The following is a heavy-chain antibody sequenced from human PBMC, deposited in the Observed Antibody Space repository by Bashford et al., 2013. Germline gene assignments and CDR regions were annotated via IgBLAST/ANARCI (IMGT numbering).Heavy chain of an antibody. J-gene: IGHJ3*02. CDR3: AKGRVSGSFRDDAFDI. V-gene: IGHV3-66*01. Sequence: GSLRLSCAASGFTFSSYMTWVRQAPGKGLEWASVIYIGGSTHYADSVKGRFTISRDNSKNTLYLQMSSLRAEDTAVYYCAKGRVSGSFRDDAFDIWGQGTMVTVSS. CDR1: GFTFSSY. D-gene: IGHD6-13*01. CDR2: IYIGGST.